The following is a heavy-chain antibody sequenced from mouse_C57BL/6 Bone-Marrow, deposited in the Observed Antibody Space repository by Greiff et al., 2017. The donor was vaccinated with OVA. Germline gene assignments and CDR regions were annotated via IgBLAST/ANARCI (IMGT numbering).Heavy chain of an antibody. CDR1: GFTFSSYA. D-gene: IGHD1-1*02. J-gene: IGHJ3*01. CDR3: ARDGGAY. Sequence: EVQGVESGGGLVKPGGSLKLSCAASGFTFSSYAMSWVRQTPEKRLEWVATISDGGSYTYYPDNVKCRFTISRDNAKNNLYLQMSHLKSEDTAMYYCARDGGAYWGQGTLVTVSA. V-gene: IGHV5-4*01. CDR2: ISDGGSYT.